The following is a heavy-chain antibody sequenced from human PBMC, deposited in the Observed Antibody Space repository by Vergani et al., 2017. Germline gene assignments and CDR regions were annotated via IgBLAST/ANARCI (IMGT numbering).Heavy chain of an antibody. Sequence: QVQLQQSGAGLLKPSETLSLTCAVYGGSFSGYYWSWIRQPPGKGLEWIGEINHSGSTNYNPSLKSRVTISVDTSKNQFSLKLSSVTAADTAVYYCAKAAADWWFDPWGQGTLVTVSS. V-gene: IGHV4-34*01. CDR3: AKAAADWWFDP. CDR2: INHSGST. J-gene: IGHJ5*02. D-gene: IGHD6-13*01. CDR1: GGSFSGYY.